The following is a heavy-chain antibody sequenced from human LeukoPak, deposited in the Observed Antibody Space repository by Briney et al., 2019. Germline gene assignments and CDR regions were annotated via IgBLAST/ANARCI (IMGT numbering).Heavy chain of an antibody. CDR1: GFTFSSYS. CDR3: ARGFSYDSSGYYADWFDP. CDR2: ISSSSSYI. J-gene: IGHJ5*02. Sequence: GGSLRLSCAASGFTFSSYSMNWVRQAPGKGLEWVSSISSSSSYIYYADSVKGRFTISRDNAENSLYLQMNSLRAEDTAVYYCARGFSYDSSGYYADWFDPWGQGTLVTVSS. V-gene: IGHV3-21*01. D-gene: IGHD3-22*01.